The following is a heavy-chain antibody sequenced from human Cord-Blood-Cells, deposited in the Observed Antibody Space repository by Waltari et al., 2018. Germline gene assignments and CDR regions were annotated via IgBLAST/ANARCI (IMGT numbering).Heavy chain of an antibody. D-gene: IGHD2-15*01. CDR1: GFTFSRYA. CDR2: ISVSGGRT. V-gene: IGHV3-23*01. J-gene: IGHJ4*02. CDR3: AKDPPEDSLDY. Sequence: SGFTFSRYAMIWVRQAPGKGLEWVSAISVSGGRTYYADPGMGRFTSSRDNSKNTLYLQMNSLRAEDTAGYYCAKDPPEDSLDYWGQGTLVTVSS.